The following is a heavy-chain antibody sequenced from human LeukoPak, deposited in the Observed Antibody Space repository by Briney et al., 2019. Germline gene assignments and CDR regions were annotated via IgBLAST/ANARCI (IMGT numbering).Heavy chain of an antibody. V-gene: IGHV1-46*01. CDR1: GYTFTSYY. CDR2: INPSGGST. CDR3: ARDPYSNSWYSKGAFDI. D-gene: IGHD6-13*01. Sequence: ASVKVSCKASGYTFTSYYMHWVRQAPGQGLEWMGIINPSGGSTSYAQKFQGRVTMTRDTSTSTVYMELSSLRSEDTAVYYCARDPYSNSWYSKGAFDIWGQGTMVTVSS. J-gene: IGHJ3*02.